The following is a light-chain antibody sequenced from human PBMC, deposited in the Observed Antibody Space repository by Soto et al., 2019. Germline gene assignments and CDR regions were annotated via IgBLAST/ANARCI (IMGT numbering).Light chain of an antibody. CDR3: QQQST. Sequence: EIVMTQSSATLSVSPGERATLSCRASQSVSSNLAWYQQKPGQAPRLLIYGASTRATGIPARFSGSGSGTEFTLTISSLQSEDFAVYYCQQQSTFGGGTKVEIK. V-gene: IGKV3-15*01. CDR1: QSVSSN. CDR2: GAS. J-gene: IGKJ4*01.